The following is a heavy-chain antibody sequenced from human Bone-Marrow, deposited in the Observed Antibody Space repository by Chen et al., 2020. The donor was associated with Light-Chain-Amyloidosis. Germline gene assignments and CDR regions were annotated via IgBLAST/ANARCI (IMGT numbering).Heavy chain of an antibody. CDR2: IDDSGST. V-gene: IGHV4-31*03. J-gene: IGHJ4*02. CDR3: ARSLSAYDVDVVY. CDR1: GDSISSDSYY. Sequence: QVQLQESGPGLVKPSQTLSLTCSVSGDSISSDSYYWSWIRQHPGKGLEWIGYIDDSGSTYYNPSLKSRVTISVDTSQNQFSLTLTSVTVADTAVYYCARSLSAYDVDVVYWGQGVLVIVSS. D-gene: IGHD5-12*01.